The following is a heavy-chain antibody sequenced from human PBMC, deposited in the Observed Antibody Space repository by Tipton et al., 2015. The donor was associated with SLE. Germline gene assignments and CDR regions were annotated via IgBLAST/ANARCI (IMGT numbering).Heavy chain of an antibody. CDR1: GYSFTSYW. J-gene: IGHJ4*02. CDR3: ARQTHSSVDY. V-gene: IGHV5-10-1*01. CDR2: IDPSDSYT. D-gene: IGHD6-25*01. Sequence: QLVQSGAEVKKPGESLRISCKGSGYSFTSYWVSWVRQMPGKGLEWMGRIDPSDSYTNYRPSFQGHVTISADKSISTAYLQWSSLKASDSAMYYCARQTHSSVDYWGQGTLVTVSS.